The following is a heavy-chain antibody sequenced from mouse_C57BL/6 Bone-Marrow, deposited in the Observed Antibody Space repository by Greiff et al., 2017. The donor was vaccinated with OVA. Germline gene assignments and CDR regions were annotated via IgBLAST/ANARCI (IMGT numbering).Heavy chain of an antibody. CDR1: GYTFTSYW. V-gene: IGHV1-72*01. J-gene: IGHJ2*01. CDR2: IDPNSGGT. Sequence: QVQLQQPGAELVKPGASVKLSCKASGYTFTSYWMHWVKQRPGRGLEWIGRIDPNSGGTKYNEKFKSKATLTVDKPSSTAYIQLSSLTSEDSAVYYCAIYDYDGPYFDYWGQGTTLTVSS. D-gene: IGHD2-4*01. CDR3: AIYDYDGPYFDY.